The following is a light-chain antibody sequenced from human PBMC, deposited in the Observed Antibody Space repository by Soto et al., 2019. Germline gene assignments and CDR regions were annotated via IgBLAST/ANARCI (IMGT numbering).Light chain of an antibody. J-gene: IGKJ1*01. V-gene: IGKV4-1*01. Sequence: DIVMTQSPDSLAVSLGERATINCKSSQSILYTPNNNNYLAWFQQKPGQPPRLLIYWACTRESGVPDRFSGSGSGTDFTLTISSLQAEDVAVYYCQQYYNTFPTFGQGTKVEIK. CDR2: WAC. CDR3: QQYYNTFPT. CDR1: QSILYTPNNNNY.